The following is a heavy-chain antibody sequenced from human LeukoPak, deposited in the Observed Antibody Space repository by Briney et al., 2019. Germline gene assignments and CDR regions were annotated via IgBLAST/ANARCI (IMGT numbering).Heavy chain of an antibody. CDR3: ARRGDSSGYLFDY. J-gene: IGHJ4*02. D-gene: IGHD3-22*01. CDR2: ISSSSSYI. CDR1: GFTFSSYS. V-gene: IGHV3-21*01. Sequence: PGGSLRLSCAASGFTFSSYSMNWVRQAPGKGLEWVSSISSSSSYIYYADSVKGRYTISRDNAKNSLYLQMNSLRAEDTAVYYCARRGDSSGYLFDYWGQGTLVTVSS.